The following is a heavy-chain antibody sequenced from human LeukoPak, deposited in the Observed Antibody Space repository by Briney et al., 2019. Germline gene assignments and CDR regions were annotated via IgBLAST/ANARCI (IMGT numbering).Heavy chain of an antibody. D-gene: IGHD3-10*01. CDR1: GGTFSSYA. Sequence: ASVKVSCKASGGTFSSYAISWVRQAPGQGLEWMGGISLIFGTANYAQKFQGRVTITADESTSPAYMELSSLRSEATAVYYCARSGDYHGSGNQRGRWFDPWGQGTLVTVSS. V-gene: IGHV1-69*01. CDR2: ISLIFGTA. CDR3: ARSGDYHGSGNQRGRWFDP. J-gene: IGHJ5*02.